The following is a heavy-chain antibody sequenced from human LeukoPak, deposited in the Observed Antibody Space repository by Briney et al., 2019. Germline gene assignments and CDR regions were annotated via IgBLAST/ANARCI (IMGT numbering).Heavy chain of an antibody. V-gene: IGHV3-21*01. D-gene: IGHD1-20*01. CDR2: INSNSGYI. CDR3: ARGPYNWRYAGWFDP. CDR1: GLTFNSYS. J-gene: IGHJ5*02. Sequence: PGGSLRLSCAASGLTFNSYSMNWVRQAPGKGLEWVSSINSNSGYIYYADSVKGRFTISRDNAKNSLYLQMNSLRAEDTAVYYCARGPYNWRYAGWFDPWGQGTLVTVSS.